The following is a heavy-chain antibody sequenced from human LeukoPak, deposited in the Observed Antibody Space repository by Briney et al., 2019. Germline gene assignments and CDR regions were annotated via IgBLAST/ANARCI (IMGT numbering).Heavy chain of an antibody. CDR2: ILSRSSFI. J-gene: IGHJ6*02. CDR1: GFTFSTYN. CDR3: ARDSLDLYYGMDV. Sequence: PGGSLRLSCAASGFTFSTYNMNWVRQAPGKGLEWVSSILSRSSFIYYEDSVKGRFVISRDNAKNSVYLQMKSLRAGDTAVYYCARDSLDLYYGMDVWGQGTTVTVSS. D-gene: IGHD1-1*01. V-gene: IGHV3-21*01.